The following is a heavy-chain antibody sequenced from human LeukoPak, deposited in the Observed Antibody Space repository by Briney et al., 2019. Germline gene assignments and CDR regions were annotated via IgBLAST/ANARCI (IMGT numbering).Heavy chain of an antibody. V-gene: IGHV3-9*01. D-gene: IGHD6-13*01. CDR1: GFTFDDYA. CDR3: ARAGYSSSWLLY. Sequence: GGSLRLSCAASGFTFDDYAMHWVRQAPGKGLEWVSGISWNSGSIGYADSVKGRFTISRDNAKNSLYLQMNSLKAEDTAIYYCARAGYSSSWLLYWGQGTLVTVSS. CDR2: ISWNSGSI. J-gene: IGHJ4*02.